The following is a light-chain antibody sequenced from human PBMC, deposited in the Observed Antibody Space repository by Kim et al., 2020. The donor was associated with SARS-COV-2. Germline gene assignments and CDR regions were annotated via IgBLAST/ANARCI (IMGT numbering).Light chain of an antibody. CDR3: QQYDNLSLT. J-gene: IGKJ4*01. Sequence: ASVGDRVTITGQAGRGSSVYLKWYQQKPGKAPKRLIYDAAQRETGVPTRFTGSGYGTHFTLTIRSLQPEDVATYDCQQYDNLSLTFGGGTKVDIK. CDR1: RGSSVY. V-gene: IGKV1-33*01. CDR2: DAA.